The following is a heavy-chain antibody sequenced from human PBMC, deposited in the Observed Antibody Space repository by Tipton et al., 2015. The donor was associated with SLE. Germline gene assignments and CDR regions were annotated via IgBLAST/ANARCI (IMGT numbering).Heavy chain of an antibody. V-gene: IGHV4-39*07. Sequence: TLSLTCIVSGGSISSRNYYWGWIRQPPGKGLEWIGSMYYSGSTYCNPSLKSRVTISVDTSKNQFSLKLSSVTAADTAVYYCARGRRRDYYYYYYMDVWGKGTTVTVSS. CDR1: GGSISSRNYY. CDR2: MYYSGST. CDR3: ARGRRRDYYYYYYMDV. J-gene: IGHJ6*03.